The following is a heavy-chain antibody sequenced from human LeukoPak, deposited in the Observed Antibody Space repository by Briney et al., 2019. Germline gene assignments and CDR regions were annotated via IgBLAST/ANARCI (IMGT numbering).Heavy chain of an antibody. CDR3: ARELFGSGSYASY. CDR1: GFTFSSYW. D-gene: IGHD3-10*01. CDR2: IKEDGSEK. V-gene: IGHV3-7*01. Sequence: GGSLRLSCAASGFTFSSYWMSWVRQAPGKELEWVANIKEDGSEKYYVDSVKGRFTISRDNAYNSLYLQMNSLRAEDTAVYYCARELFGSGSYASYWGQGTLVTVSS. J-gene: IGHJ4*02.